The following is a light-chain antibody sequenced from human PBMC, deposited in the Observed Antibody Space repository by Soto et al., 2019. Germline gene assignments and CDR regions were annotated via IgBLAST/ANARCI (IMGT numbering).Light chain of an antibody. CDR2: AAS. CDR3: QQNYSTPIT. V-gene: IGKV1-39*01. J-gene: IGKJ5*01. Sequence: DIQMTQSPSSLSASVGDRVTIACRASQSISNYLNWYQQRPGKAPKLLIYAASSLQSGVPSRFSGSGSGTDFTLTISSLQPEDFVTYYCQQNYSTPITFGQGTRLEIK. CDR1: QSISNY.